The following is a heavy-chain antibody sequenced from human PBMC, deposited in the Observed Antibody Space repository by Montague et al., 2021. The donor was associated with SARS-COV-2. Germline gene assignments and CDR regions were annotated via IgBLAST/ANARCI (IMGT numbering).Heavy chain of an antibody. D-gene: IGHD6-19*01. CDR1: GGSIGSYY. CDR2: IYYNGST. Sequence: SETLSLTCTVSGGSIGSYYWSWIRQPPGKGLEWIGYIYYNGSTNYNPSLKSRVTISVDTSKNQFSLKLSSVTAADTAVYYCARGSGWMGNAFDIWGQGTMVTVSS. J-gene: IGHJ3*02. V-gene: IGHV4-59*01. CDR3: ARGSGWMGNAFDI.